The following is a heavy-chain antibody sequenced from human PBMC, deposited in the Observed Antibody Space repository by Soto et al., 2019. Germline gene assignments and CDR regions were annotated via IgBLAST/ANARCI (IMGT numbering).Heavy chain of an antibody. CDR3: ARDVAAARFDP. V-gene: IGHV4-59*01. CDR2: IYYSGST. D-gene: IGHD6-13*01. Sequence: PSETLSLTCTVSGGSISSYYWSWIRQPPGKGLEWIGYIYYSGSTNYNPSLKSRVTISVDTSKNQFSLKLSSVTAADTAVYYCARDVAAARFDPWGPGTLVTVSS. CDR1: GGSISSYY. J-gene: IGHJ5*02.